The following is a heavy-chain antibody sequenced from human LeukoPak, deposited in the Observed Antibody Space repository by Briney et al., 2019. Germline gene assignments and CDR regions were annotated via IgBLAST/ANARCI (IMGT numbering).Heavy chain of an antibody. Sequence: PSETLSLTCTVSGGSISSYYWSWIRQPPGKGLEWIGYIYYSGSTNYNPSLKSRVTISVDTSKNQFSLKLSSVTAADTAVYYCARQGGIAAAGTLDYWGQGTLVTVSS. CDR2: IYYSGST. CDR1: GGSISSYY. CDR3: ARQGGIAAAGTLDY. J-gene: IGHJ4*02. D-gene: IGHD6-13*01. V-gene: IGHV4-59*08.